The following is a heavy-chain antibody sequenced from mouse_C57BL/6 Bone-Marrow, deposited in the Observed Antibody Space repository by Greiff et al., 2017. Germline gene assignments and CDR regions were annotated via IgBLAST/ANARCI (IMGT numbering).Heavy chain of an antibody. CDR2: IYPGSGST. CDR3: ARPNCSNYWYFDV. Sequence: VQLQQPGAELVKPGASVKMSCKASGYTFTSYWITWVKQRPGQGLEWIGDIYPGSGSTNYNEKFKSKATLTVDTSSSAAYMQLSSLTSEDSAVYDCARPNCSNYWYFDVWGTGTTVTVSS. CDR1: GYTFTSYW. D-gene: IGHD2-5*01. V-gene: IGHV1-55*01. J-gene: IGHJ1*03.